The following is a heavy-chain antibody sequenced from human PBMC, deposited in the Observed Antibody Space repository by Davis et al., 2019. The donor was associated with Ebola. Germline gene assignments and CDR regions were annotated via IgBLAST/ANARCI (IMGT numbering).Heavy chain of an antibody. V-gene: IGHV1-3*01. CDR3: ARVYSGYDLFRSDY. J-gene: IGHJ4*02. D-gene: IGHD5-12*01. CDR1: GYTFTSYG. Sequence: ASVKVSCKASGYTFTSYGISWVRQAPGQRLEWMGWINAGNGNTKYSQKFQGRVTITRDTSASTAYMELSSLRSEDTAVYYCARVYSGYDLFRSDYWGQGTLVTVSS. CDR2: INAGNGNT.